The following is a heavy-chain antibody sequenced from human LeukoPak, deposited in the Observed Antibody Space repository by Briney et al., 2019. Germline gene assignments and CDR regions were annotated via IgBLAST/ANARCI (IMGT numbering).Heavy chain of an antibody. CDR2: IYNSGST. J-gene: IGHJ4*02. CDR3: ARGLYSSGWYGLDY. D-gene: IGHD6-19*01. V-gene: IGHV4-34*01. Sequence: PSETLSLTCAVYGGSFSGYYWSWIRQPPGKGLEWIAHIYNSGSTNYNPSLKNRVTISVDTSKNQFSLKLSSVTAADTAVYYCARGLYSSGWYGLDYWGQGTLVTVSS. CDR1: GGSFSGYY.